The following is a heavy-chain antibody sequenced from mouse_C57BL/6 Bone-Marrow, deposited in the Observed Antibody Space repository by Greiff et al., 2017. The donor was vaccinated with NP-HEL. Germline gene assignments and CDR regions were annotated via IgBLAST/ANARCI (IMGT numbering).Heavy chain of an antibody. D-gene: IGHD1-1*01. J-gene: IGHJ2*01. CDR1: GFTFTDYY. V-gene: IGHV7-3*01. Sequence: EVKVVESGGGLVQPGGSLSLSCAASGFTFTDYYMSWVRQPPGKALEWLGFIRNKANGYTTEYSASVKGRFTISRDNSQSILYLQMNALRAEDSATYYCARSPSITTVVATDYWGQGTTLTVSS. CDR3: ARSPSITTVVATDY. CDR2: IRNKANGYTT.